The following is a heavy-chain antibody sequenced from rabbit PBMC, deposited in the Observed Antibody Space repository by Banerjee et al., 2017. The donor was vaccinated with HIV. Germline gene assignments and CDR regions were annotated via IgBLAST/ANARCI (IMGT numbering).Heavy chain of an antibody. V-gene: IGHV1S45*01. J-gene: IGHJ6*01. CDR2: IYSGSSGTT. D-gene: IGHD6-1*01. Sequence: QEQLEESGGDLVKPEGSLTLTCTVSGFSFSDNYWICWVRQAPGKGLEWIGCIYSGSSGTTYYASWAKGRFTISKTSSTTVTLQMTSLTAADTATYFCARDISGDGGYAYDFWGPGTLVTDS. CDR1: GFSFSDNYW. CDR3: ARDISGDGGYAYDF.